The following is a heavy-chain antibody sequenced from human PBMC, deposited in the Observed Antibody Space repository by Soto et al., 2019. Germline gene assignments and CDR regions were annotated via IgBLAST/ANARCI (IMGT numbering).Heavy chain of an antibody. J-gene: IGHJ6*02. CDR1: GVSLSTSGMG. CDR2: VYWDDDK. D-gene: IGHD4-17*01. Sequence: SGPTLVNPTQTLTLTCTFSGVSLSTSGMGVGWIRQPPGKALEWLALVYWDDDKRYSPSLKSRLTITKDTSKNQVVLTMTNMAPVDTGTYYCARSPTGYHGMDVWGQGTTVTVSS. CDR3: ARSPTGYHGMDV. V-gene: IGHV2-5*02.